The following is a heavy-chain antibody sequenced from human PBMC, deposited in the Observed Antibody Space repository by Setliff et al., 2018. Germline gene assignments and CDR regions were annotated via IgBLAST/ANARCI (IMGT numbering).Heavy chain of an antibody. CDR3: ARHMVWSGDED. CDR1: GGSISSHY. J-gene: IGHJ4*02. D-gene: IGHD5-12*01. CDR2: IYYSGST. Sequence: PSETLSLTCTVSGGSISSHYWSWIRQPPGKGLEWIGNIYYSGSTNYNPSLKSRVTISVDTSKNQFSLKLSSVTAADTAVYYCARHMVWSGDEDWGPGTLVTVSS. V-gene: IGHV4-59*08.